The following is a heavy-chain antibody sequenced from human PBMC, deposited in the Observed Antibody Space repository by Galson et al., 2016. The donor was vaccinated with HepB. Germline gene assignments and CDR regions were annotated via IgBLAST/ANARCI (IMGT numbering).Heavy chain of an antibody. CDR3: ARDRSDGIVVIPAATPFDH. CDR2: IWYDGSEE. Sequence: SLRLSCAASGFMFKSYGMHWVRQAPGQGLEWVAFIWYDGSEESYADSVQGRFTISRDDSKNTLYLEMKNLRAEDTARYFCARDRSDGIVVIPAATPFDHWGQGTLVSVSS. D-gene: IGHD2-2*01. V-gene: IGHV3-33*01. CDR1: GFMFKSYG. J-gene: IGHJ4*02.